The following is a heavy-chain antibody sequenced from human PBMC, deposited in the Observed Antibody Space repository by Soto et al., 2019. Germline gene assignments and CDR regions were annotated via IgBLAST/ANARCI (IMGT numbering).Heavy chain of an antibody. J-gene: IGHJ5*02. D-gene: IGHD3-10*01. Sequence: QVQLVESGGGVVQPGRSLRLSCAASGFTFSSYAMHWVRQAPGKGLEWVAVISYDGSNKYYADSVKGRFTISRDNSKNTLYLQMNSLRAEDTAVYYCATALHYGSGSYSPYNWFDPWGQGTLVTVSS. CDR2: ISYDGSNK. CDR3: ATALHYGSGSYSPYNWFDP. CDR1: GFTFSSYA. V-gene: IGHV3-30*04.